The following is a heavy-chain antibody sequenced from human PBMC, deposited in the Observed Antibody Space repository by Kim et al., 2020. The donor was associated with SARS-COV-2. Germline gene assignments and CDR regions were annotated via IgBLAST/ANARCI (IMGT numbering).Heavy chain of an antibody. CDR2: IYYSGST. J-gene: IGHJ4*02. Sequence: IYYSGSTNYNPSLKSRVTISVDTSKNQFSLKLSSVTAADTAVYYCATGRYWGQGTLVTVSS. CDR3: ATGRY. V-gene: IGHV4-59*01.